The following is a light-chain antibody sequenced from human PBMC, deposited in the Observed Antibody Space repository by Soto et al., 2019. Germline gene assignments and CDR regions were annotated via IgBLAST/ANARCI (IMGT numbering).Light chain of an antibody. CDR3: QQYNSYPT. CDR1: QSISSW. V-gene: IGKV1-5*03. CDR2: KAS. Sequence: DIQMTQSPSTLSASVGDRVTITCRASQSISSWLAWYQQKPGKAPKLLIYKASSLESGVPSRFSASGSGTDFTLTISSLQPDDFATYYCQQYNSYPTFGQGTKVEIK. J-gene: IGKJ1*01.